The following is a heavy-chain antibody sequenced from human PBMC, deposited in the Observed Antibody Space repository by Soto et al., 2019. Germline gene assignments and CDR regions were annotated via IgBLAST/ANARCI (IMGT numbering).Heavy chain of an antibody. Sequence: EVQLLESGGGLVQPGGSLRLSCAASGFTFRTSAMSWVRQAPGQGLEWVSGISGSGGTTYYADSVKGRFTISRDNSKNTLYLQMNSLRAQDTAVYYCAKRDLYYWGQGTLATVSS. CDR1: GFTFRTSA. J-gene: IGHJ4*02. V-gene: IGHV3-23*01. CDR2: ISGSGGTT. CDR3: AKRDLYY.